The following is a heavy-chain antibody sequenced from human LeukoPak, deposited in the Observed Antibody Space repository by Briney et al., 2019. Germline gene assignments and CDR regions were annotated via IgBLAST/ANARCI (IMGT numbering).Heavy chain of an antibody. CDR3: ARGSRYCSTTSCSSFDY. Sequence: SETLSLTCTVSRGSISSYYWNWIRQSPRRGLEWIGYMFHSGSPNYNPSLKSRVAISIDTSKNQFSLKLSSVTAAGTAVYYCARGSRYCSTTSCSSFDYWGQGTLVTVSS. CDR2: MFHSGSP. CDR1: RGSISSYY. J-gene: IGHJ4*02. D-gene: IGHD2-2*01. V-gene: IGHV4-59*01.